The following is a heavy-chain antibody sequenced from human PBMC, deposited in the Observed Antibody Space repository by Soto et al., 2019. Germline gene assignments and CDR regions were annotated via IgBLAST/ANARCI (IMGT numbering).Heavy chain of an antibody. V-gene: IGHV1-58*01. J-gene: IGHJ6*02. D-gene: IGHD1-1*01. CDR3: AADLMRSSTSYYYYGMDV. Sequence: SVKVSCKASGFTFTSSAVHWVRQARGQRLEWIGWIVVGSGNTNYAQKFQERVTITRDMSTSTAYMELSSLRSEDTAVYYCAADLMRSSTSYYYYGMDVWGQGTTVTVSS. CDR1: GFTFTSSA. CDR2: IVVGSGNT.